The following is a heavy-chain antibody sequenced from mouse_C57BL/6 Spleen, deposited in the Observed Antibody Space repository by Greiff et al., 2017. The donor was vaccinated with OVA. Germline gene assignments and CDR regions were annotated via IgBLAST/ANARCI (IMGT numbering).Heavy chain of an antibody. CDR3: ASDNPCYAMDY. CDR1: GYTFTSYW. Sequence: QVQLKQSGAELAKPGASVKLSCKASGYTFTSYWMHWVKQRPGQGLEWIGYINPSSGYTKYNQKFKDKATLTADKSSSTAYMQLSSLTSEDSAVYYCASDNPCYAMDYWGQGTSVTVSS. D-gene: IGHD6-1*01. V-gene: IGHV1-7*01. J-gene: IGHJ4*01. CDR2: INPSSGYT.